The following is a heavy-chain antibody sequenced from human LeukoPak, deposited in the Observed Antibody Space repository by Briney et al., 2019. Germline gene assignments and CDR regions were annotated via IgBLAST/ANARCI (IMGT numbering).Heavy chain of an antibody. J-gene: IGHJ4*02. CDR2: VWYDGSNK. CDR1: GFTFSSYG. CDR3: ARDIEEMATMGY. V-gene: IGHV3-33*01. Sequence: GRSLRLSCATSGFTFSSYGMHWVRQAPGKGLEWVAVVWYDGSNKYYADSVKGRFTISRDNSKNTLSLQMNSLRAEDTAVYYCARDIEEMATMGYWGQGTLVTVSS. D-gene: IGHD5-24*01.